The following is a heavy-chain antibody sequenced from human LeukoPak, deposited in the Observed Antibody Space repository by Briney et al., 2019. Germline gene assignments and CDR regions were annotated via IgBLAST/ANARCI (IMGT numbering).Heavy chain of an antibody. D-gene: IGHD4/OR15-4a*01. Sequence: GGSLRLSCAASGFFFNTYWMHWVRQAPGKGLVWVSRINSDGSKTSHADSVKGRFTISRDNAKNTLYLQMNGLRADDTAVYYCAREGALDYCFDYWGRGTLVTVSS. V-gene: IGHV3-74*01. J-gene: IGHJ4*02. CDR3: AREGALDYCFDY. CDR2: INSDGSKT. CDR1: GFFFNTYW.